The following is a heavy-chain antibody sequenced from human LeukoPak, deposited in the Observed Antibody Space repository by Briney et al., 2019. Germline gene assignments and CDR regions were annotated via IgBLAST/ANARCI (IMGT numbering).Heavy chain of an antibody. CDR3: TSGNSFDY. V-gene: IGHV3-7*01. CDR2: IKPDGSEK. CDR1: GFTVSSNY. J-gene: IGHJ4*02. Sequence: GGSLRLSCAASGFTVSSNYMSWVRQAPGKGLECVANIKPDGSEKYYVDSVKGRFTISRDNAKNSLYLQMNSLRADDTAVYFCTSGNSFDYWGQGTLVTVSS.